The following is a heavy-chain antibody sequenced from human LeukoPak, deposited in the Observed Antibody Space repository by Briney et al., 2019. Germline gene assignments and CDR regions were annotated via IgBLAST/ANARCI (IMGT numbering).Heavy chain of an antibody. CDR1: GGSISSYY. J-gene: IGHJ4*02. Sequence: PSETLSLTCTVSGGSISSYYRSWIRQPPGKGLEWIGYIYYSGSTNYNPSLKSRVTISVDTSKNQFSLKLSSVTAADTAVYYCARAYGDHVPDYWGQGTLVTVSS. V-gene: IGHV4-59*01. CDR3: ARAYGDHVPDY. D-gene: IGHD4-17*01. CDR2: IYYSGST.